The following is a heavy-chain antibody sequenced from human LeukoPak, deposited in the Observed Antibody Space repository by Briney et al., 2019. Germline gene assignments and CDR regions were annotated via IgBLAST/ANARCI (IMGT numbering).Heavy chain of an antibody. Sequence: GGSLRLSCAASGFTFSSYAMSWVRRAPGKGLEWVSAISGSGGSTYYADSVKGRFTISRDNSKNTLYLQMNSLRAEDTAVYYCAKDQMVRGVRGYFDYWGQGTLVTVSS. CDR3: AKDQMVRGVRGYFDY. D-gene: IGHD3-10*01. J-gene: IGHJ4*02. CDR1: GFTFSSYA. CDR2: ISGSGGST. V-gene: IGHV3-23*01.